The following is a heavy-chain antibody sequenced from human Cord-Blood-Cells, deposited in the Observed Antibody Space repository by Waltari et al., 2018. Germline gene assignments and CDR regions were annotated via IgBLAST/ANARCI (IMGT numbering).Heavy chain of an antibody. CDR3: ARGAGSGVVPAASDY. J-gene: IGHJ4*02. V-gene: IGHV3-33*01. Sequence: QVQLVASGGGVVQPGRSLRLSCAASGFTFSSYGLHWVRPAPGKGLVWVAVIWYDGSNKYYADSVKGRFTISRDNSKNTLYLQMNSLRAEDTAVYYCARGAGSGVVPAASDYWGQGTLVTVSS. CDR2: IWYDGSNK. CDR1: GFTFSSYG. D-gene: IGHD2-2*01.